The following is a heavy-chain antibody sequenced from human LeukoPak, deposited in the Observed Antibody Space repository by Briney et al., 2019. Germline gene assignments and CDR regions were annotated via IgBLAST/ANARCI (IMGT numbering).Heavy chain of an antibody. CDR3: VKDARITMVRGVIIRLGYYYGMDV. J-gene: IGHJ6*02. D-gene: IGHD3-10*01. Sequence: GGSLRLSCSASGFTFSSYAMHWVRQAPGKGLEYVSAISSNGGSTYYADSVKGRFTISRDNSKNTLYLQMGSLRAEDTAVYYCVKDARITMVRGVIIRLGYYYGMDVWGQGTTVTVSS. CDR2: ISSNGGST. V-gene: IGHV3-64D*06. CDR1: GFTFSSYA.